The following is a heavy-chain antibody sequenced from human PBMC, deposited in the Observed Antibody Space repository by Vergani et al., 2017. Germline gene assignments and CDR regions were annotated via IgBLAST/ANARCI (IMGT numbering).Heavy chain of an antibody. D-gene: IGHD1-26*01. CDR2: IKSKTDGGTT. CDR1: GFTFSSYG. Sequence: VQLVESGGGVVQPGRSLRLSCAASGFTFSSYGMHWVRQAPGKGLEWVGRIKSKTDGGTTDYAAPVKGRFTISRDDSKNTLYLQMNSLKTEDTAVYYCARDRVWGGSYQNWFDPWGQGTLVTVSS. V-gene: IGHV3-15*01. CDR3: ARDRVWGGSYQNWFDP. J-gene: IGHJ5*02.